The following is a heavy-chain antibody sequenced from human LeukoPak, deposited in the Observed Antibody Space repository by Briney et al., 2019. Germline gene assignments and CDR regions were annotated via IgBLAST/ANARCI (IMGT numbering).Heavy chain of an antibody. D-gene: IGHD2-21*02. CDR1: GFTFSSYW. CDR2: IKQDGSEK. V-gene: IGHV3-7*03. CDR3: ARDKLNGDSRFDY. Sequence: GGSLRLSCAASGFTFSSYWMSWVRQAPGKGLEWVANIKQDGSEKYYVDSVRGRFTISRDNAKNSLYLQMNSLGAEDTAVYYCARDKLNGDSRFDYWGQGTLVTVSS. J-gene: IGHJ4*02.